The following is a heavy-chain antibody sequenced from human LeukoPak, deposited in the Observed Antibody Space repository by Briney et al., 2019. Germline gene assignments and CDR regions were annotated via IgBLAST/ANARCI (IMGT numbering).Heavy chain of an antibody. D-gene: IGHD2-2*02. J-gene: IGHJ4*02. CDR3: AKDRVVRYCSSTGCYRHFDY. CDR1: GFTFSSYA. CDR2: ISGSGGST. Sequence: GGSLRLSCAASGFTFSSYAMSWVRQAPGRGLEWVSAISGSGGSTYYADSVKGRFTISRDNSKNTLYLQMNSLRAEDTAVYYCAKDRVVRYCSSTGCYRHFDYWGQGTLVTVSS. V-gene: IGHV3-23*01.